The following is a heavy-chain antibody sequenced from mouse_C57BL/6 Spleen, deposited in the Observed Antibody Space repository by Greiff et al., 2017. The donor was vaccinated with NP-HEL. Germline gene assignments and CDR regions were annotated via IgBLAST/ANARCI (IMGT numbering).Heavy chain of an antibody. CDR2: IDPSDSYT. CDR1: GYTFTSYW. V-gene: IGHV1-59*01. Sequence: VQLQQPGAELVRPGTSVKLSCKASGYTFTSYWMHWVKQRPGQGLEWIGVIDPSDSYTNYNQKFKGKATLTVDTSSSTAYMQLSSLTSEDSAVYYCARGGYYDYDGYYFDYWGQGTTLTVSS. J-gene: IGHJ2*01. D-gene: IGHD2-4*01. CDR3: ARGGYYDYDGYYFDY.